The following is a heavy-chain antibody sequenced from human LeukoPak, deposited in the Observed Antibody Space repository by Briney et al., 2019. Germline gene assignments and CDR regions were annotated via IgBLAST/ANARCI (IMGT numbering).Heavy chain of an antibody. V-gene: IGHV3-11*01. J-gene: IGHJ5*02. CDR1: GSTFSDYY. CDR3: ARDLYYDSSGYYFDP. CDR2: ISSSGSTI. Sequence: PGGSLRLSCAASGSTFSDYYMSWIRQAPGKGLEWVSYISSSGSTIYYADSVKGRFTISRDNAKNSLYLQMNSLRAEDTAVYYCARDLYYDSSGYYFDPWGQGTLVTVSS. D-gene: IGHD3-22*01.